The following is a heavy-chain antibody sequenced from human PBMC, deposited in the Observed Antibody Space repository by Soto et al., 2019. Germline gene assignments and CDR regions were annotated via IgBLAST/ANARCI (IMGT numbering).Heavy chain of an antibody. CDR2: ISYDGSNK. D-gene: IGHD4-17*01. Sequence: GGSLRLSCAASGFTFSSYGMHWVRQAPGKGLEWVAVISYDGSNKYYADSVKGRFTISRDNSKNTLYLQMNSLRAEDTAVYYCAKDIGQDYGDYWYSYYDMDVWGKGTTVTVSS. J-gene: IGHJ6*03. CDR1: GFTFSSYG. CDR3: AKDIGQDYGDYWYSYYDMDV. V-gene: IGHV3-30*18.